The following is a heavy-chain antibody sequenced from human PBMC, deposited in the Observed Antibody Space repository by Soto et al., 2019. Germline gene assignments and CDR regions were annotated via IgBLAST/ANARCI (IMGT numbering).Heavy chain of an antibody. CDR2: INHSGST. J-gene: IGHJ4*02. CDR3: ARWGPDGSGSYYN. V-gene: IGHV4-34*01. Sequence: SETLSLTCAVYGGSFSGYYWSWIRQPPGKGLEWIGEINHSGSTNYNPSLKSRVTISVDTSKNQFSLKLSSVTAADTAVYYCARWGPDGSGSYYNWGQGTLVTVSS. CDR1: GGSFSGYY. D-gene: IGHD3-10*01.